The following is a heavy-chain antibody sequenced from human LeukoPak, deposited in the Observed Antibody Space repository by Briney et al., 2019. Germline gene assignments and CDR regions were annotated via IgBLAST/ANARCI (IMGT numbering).Heavy chain of an antibody. V-gene: IGHV3-21*01. Sequence: GGSLRLSCAASGFTFSSYTMNWVRQAPGKGLEWVSSISSSSSHIYYADSVKGRFTISRDNAKNSLYLQMNSLRAENTAVYCWARVGPGTGFYYWGQGTLATVSS. CDR2: ISSSSSHI. CDR1: GFTFSSYT. CDR3: ARVGPGTGFYY. J-gene: IGHJ4*02. D-gene: IGHD2-8*02.